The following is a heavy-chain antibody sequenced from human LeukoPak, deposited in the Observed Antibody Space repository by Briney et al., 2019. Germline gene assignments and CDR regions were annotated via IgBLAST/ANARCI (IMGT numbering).Heavy chain of an antibody. Sequence: SETLSLTCAGYGGSFSGYYWSCIRQPPGKGLEWIGEINHRGSTNYSPSLKSRVTISVDTSKNQFSLKLSSVTAADTAVYYCARIGRADGRRYFDYWGQGTLVTVSS. J-gene: IGHJ4*02. V-gene: IGHV4-34*01. CDR1: GGSFSGYY. CDR3: ARIGRADGRRYFDY. CDR2: INHRGST. D-gene: IGHD1-26*01.